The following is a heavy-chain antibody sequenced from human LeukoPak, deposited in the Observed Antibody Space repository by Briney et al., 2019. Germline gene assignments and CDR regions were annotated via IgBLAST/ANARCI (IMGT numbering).Heavy chain of an antibody. J-gene: IGHJ5*02. CDR3: ARFYDCSGGSCYGLGWFDP. Sequence: GESLKISWKGSGYSFTSYWIGWVRQMPGKGLEWMGIIYPGDSDTRYSPSFQGQVTLSADKSISTAYLQWSSLKASDTAMYYCARFYDCSGGSCYGLGWFDPWGQGTLVTVSS. CDR1: GYSFTSYW. V-gene: IGHV5-51*01. D-gene: IGHD2-15*01. CDR2: IYPGDSDT.